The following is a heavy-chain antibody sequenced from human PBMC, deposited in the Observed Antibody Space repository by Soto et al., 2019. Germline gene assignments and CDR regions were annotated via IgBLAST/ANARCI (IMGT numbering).Heavy chain of an antibody. V-gene: IGHV4-4*02. D-gene: IGHD1-7*01. CDR1: GGSFISNNW. CDR2: IYRTGST. J-gene: IGHJ4*02. Sequence: PSETLSLTWGVSGGSFISNNWWALFRQPPGQGLEWIGEIYRTGSTNYNPSLKSRVTISLDKSENQFSLKVTSLTAADTAVYYCASRDPGTSVDYWGQGTLVTVSS. CDR3: ASRDPGTSVDY.